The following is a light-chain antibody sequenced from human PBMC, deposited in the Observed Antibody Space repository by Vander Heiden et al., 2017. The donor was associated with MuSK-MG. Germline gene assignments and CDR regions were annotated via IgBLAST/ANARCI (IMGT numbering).Light chain of an antibody. Sequence: DIQMTQSPSSVSASVGDRVTITCRASQGISSWLAWYQQKPGKAPKLLIYAASSLQSRVPSRLSRSASGTDFTLTMRSLQPEDFTTYYSQESNSFGLTFGGGTKVEIK. CDR1: QGISSW. CDR3: QESNSFGLT. J-gene: IGKJ4*01. CDR2: AAS. V-gene: IGKV1-12*01.